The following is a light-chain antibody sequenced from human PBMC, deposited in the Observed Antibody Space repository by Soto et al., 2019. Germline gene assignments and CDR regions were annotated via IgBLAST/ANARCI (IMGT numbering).Light chain of an antibody. CDR1: PSVTNF. CDR2: GAF. J-gene: IGKJ5*01. Sequence: EIVLTQSPATLSLSPGERATLSCRASPSVTNFLAWYQQKPGQAPRLLIYGAFNRATGISARFSGSGSGTDFTLTISSLEPEDSAVYYCQQRNVWPPVTFGQGTRLEI. CDR3: QQRNVWPPVT. V-gene: IGKV3-11*01.